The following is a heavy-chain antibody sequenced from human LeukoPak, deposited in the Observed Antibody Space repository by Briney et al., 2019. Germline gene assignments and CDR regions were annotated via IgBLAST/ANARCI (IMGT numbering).Heavy chain of an antibody. CDR3: ARLNRDYGGNALFDY. J-gene: IGHJ4*02. CDR2: IYYSGST. Sequence: SETLSLTCTVSGGSISSYYWGWIRQPPGKGLEWIGSIYYSGSTYYNPSLKSRVTISVDTSKNQFSLKLSSVTAADTAVYYCARLNRDYGGNALFDYWGQGTLVTVSS. CDR1: GGSISSYY. D-gene: IGHD4-23*01. V-gene: IGHV4-39*01.